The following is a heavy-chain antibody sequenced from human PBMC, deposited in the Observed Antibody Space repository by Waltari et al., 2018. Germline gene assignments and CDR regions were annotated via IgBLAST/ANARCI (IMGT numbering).Heavy chain of an antibody. J-gene: IGHJ4*02. Sequence: QVHLLPSGAEVKKPGASVKVSCQLSGLLFRDISLQWMRQAPGKGLEWLGGFDPERCKIVYGQDFEGRVTVTEDKDTETGYMELQSLTSQDTAMFYCAAAVFGSGDFYPLDYWGQGTPVTVSS. CDR3: AAAVFGSGDFYPLDY. CDR2: FDPERCKI. CDR1: GLLFRDIS. V-gene: IGHV1-24*01. D-gene: IGHD3-10*01.